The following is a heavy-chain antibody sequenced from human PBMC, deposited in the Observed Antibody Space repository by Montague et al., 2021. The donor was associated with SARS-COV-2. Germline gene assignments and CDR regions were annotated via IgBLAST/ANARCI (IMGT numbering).Heavy chain of an antibody. CDR1: GAPINIGNYY. CDR3: ARDFPTGRYYFDF. J-gene: IGHJ4*02. CDR2: IYTSGRT. V-gene: IGHV4-61*02. Sequence: TLSLTCTVSGAPINIGNYYWNWIRQPAGRGLEWIGRIYTSGRTDYNPSLKSRLTISFNTSKNEFSLRLNSLTAADTAVYYCARDFPTGRYYFDFCGQGTLVIVSS. D-gene: IGHD3-10*01.